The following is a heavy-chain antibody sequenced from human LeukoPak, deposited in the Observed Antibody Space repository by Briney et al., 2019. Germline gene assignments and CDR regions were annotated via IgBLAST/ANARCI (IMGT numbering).Heavy chain of an antibody. Sequence: RGESLKISCKGSGYSFTSYWIGWVRQMPGKGLEWMGIIYPGDSDTRYSPSFQGQVTISADKSISTAYLQWSSLKASDTAMYYCARHSGIFGSGSYPHYYYYMDVWGKGTTVTISS. CDR3: ARHSGIFGSGSYPHYYYYMDV. CDR2: IYPGDSDT. J-gene: IGHJ6*03. V-gene: IGHV5-51*01. D-gene: IGHD3-10*01. CDR1: GYSFTSYW.